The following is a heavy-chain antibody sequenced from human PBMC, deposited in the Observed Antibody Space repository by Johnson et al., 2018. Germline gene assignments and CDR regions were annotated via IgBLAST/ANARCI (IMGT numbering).Heavy chain of an antibody. CDR1: GFTFSSYW. CDR3: AGVYGMDYSSGWGFEY. CDR2: ISSDGSNT. Sequence: VQLQESGGGSVQPGGSLRLSCAASGFTFSSYWMHWVRQAPGKGLVWVSRISSDGSNTVYADSVRGRFTISRDNTENKLHLQMNSLRREERAIYYCAGVYGMDYSSGWGFEYWGQGALVTVSS. D-gene: IGHD3-22*01. V-gene: IGHV3-74*01. J-gene: IGHJ4*02.